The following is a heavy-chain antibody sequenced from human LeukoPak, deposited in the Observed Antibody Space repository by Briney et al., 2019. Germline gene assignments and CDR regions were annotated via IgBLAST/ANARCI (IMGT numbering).Heavy chain of an antibody. D-gene: IGHD6-13*01. V-gene: IGHV7-4-1*02. Sequence: ASVKVSCKASGYTFTSYAMNWVRQAPGQGLEWMGWINTNTGNPTYAQGFTGRFVFSLDTSVSTAYLQISSLKAEDTAVYYCARDTYSSSYYYYYYYGMDVWGQGTTVTVSS. CDR1: GYTFTSYA. J-gene: IGHJ6*02. CDR2: INTNTGNP. CDR3: ARDTYSSSYYYYYYYGMDV.